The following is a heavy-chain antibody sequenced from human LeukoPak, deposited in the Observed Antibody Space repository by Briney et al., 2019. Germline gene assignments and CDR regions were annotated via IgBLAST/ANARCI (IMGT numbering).Heavy chain of an antibody. J-gene: IGHJ4*02. CDR3: ARLGTVGTNY. V-gene: IGHV4-34*01. Sequence: PSETLSLTCAVYGGSFSGYYWSWIRQPPGKGLVWIGEINHSGSTNYNPSLKSRVTISVDTSKNQFSLKLSSVTAADTAVYYCARLGTVGTNYWGQGTLVTVSS. CDR1: GGSFSGYY. CDR2: INHSGST.